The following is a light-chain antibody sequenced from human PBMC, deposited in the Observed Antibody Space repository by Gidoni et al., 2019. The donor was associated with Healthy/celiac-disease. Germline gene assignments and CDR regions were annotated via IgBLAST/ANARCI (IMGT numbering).Light chain of an antibody. CDR1: QSISSW. CDR2: DAS. CDR3: QQYNTYSWT. J-gene: IGKJ1*01. Sequence: DLQMTQSPSTLSASVGDRVTITCRASQSISSWLAWYQHKPGKAPQLLIYDASSLKSGVPSRFSGSGSGTEFTLTISSLQPDDFATYYCQQYNTYSWTFGQGTKVEIK. V-gene: IGKV1-5*01.